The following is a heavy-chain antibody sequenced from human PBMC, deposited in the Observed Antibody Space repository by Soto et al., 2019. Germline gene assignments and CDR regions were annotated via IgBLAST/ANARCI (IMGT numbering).Heavy chain of an antibody. D-gene: IGHD3-10*01. V-gene: IGHV3-74*01. CDR1: GFTFRNYW. J-gene: IGHJ4*02. CDR2: ISDYGRI. CDR3: ARGGVEPFDY. Sequence: EVQLVESGGGLVQPGGSLRLSCAASGFTFRNYWMHRVRQAPGKGLVWVSRISDYGRINYADSVKGRFTISRDDAKSELYLQMNNLRAEDTAVYYCARGGVEPFDYWGQGALVTVSS.